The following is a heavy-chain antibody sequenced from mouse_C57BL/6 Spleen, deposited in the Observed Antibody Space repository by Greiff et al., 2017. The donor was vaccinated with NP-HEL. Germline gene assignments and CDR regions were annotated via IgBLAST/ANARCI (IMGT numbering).Heavy chain of an antibody. D-gene: IGHD2-4*01. CDR3: ARRAIYYDYGFDY. Sequence: EVQLQQSGPELVKPGASVKISCNASGYTFTDYYMNWVKQSHGKSLEWIGDINPNNGGTSYNQKFKGKATLTVDKSSSTAYMELRSLTSEDSAVYYCARRAIYYDYGFDYWGQGTTLTVSS. CDR1: GYTFTDYY. CDR2: INPNNGGT. J-gene: IGHJ2*01. V-gene: IGHV1-26*01.